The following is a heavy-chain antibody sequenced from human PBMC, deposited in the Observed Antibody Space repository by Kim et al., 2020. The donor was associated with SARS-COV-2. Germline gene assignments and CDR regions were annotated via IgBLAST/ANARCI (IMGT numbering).Heavy chain of an antibody. J-gene: IGHJ6*02. D-gene: IGHD5-18*01. V-gene: IGHV1-46*01. Sequence: AQKFQGSVTRTRDTSTSTVYMERSSLRSEDTAVYYCAREGDTAYYDMDVWGQGTTVTVSS. CDR3: AREGDTAYYDMDV.